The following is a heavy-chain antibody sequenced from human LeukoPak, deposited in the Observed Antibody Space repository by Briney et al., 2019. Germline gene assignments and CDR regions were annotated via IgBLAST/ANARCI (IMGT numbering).Heavy chain of an antibody. CDR3: ARTTYDFWSGYYLDY. J-gene: IGHJ4*02. V-gene: IGHV4-61*02. CDR2: IYTSGST. D-gene: IGHD3-3*01. Sequence: PSQTLSLTCTVSGGSISSGCYYWSWIRQPAGKGLEWIGRIYTSGSTNYNPSLKSRVTISVDTSKNQFSLKLSSVTAADTAVYYCARTTYDFWSGYYLDYWGQGTLVTVSS. CDR1: GGSISSGCYY.